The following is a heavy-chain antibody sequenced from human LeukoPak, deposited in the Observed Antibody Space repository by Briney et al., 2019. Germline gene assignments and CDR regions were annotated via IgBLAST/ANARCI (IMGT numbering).Heavy chain of an antibody. CDR3: ARGWRYYGSGSHCWFDP. CDR1: GGSFSGYY. J-gene: IGHJ5*02. V-gene: IGHV4-34*01. D-gene: IGHD3-10*01. CDR2: INHSGST. Sequence: SETLSLTCAVYGGSFSGYYWSWIRQPPGKGLEWIGEINHSGSTNYNPSLKSRVTISVDTSKNQFSLKLSSVTAADTAVYYCARGWRYYGSGSHCWFDPWGQGTLVTVSS.